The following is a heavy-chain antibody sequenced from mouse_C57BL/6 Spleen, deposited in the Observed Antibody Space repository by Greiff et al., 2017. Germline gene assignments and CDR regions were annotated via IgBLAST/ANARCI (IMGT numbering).Heavy chain of an antibody. CDR2: INPNNGGT. D-gene: IGHD1-1*01. J-gene: IGHJ2*01. Sequence: VQLQQSGPELVKPGASVKISCKASGYTFTDYYMNWVKQSHGKSLEWIGDINPNNGGTSYNQKFKGKATLTVDKSSSTAYMELRSLTSEDSAVYYCARLYYGSSYGFDYWGQGTTLTVSS. CDR3: ARLYYGSSYGFDY. CDR1: GYTFTDYY. V-gene: IGHV1-26*01.